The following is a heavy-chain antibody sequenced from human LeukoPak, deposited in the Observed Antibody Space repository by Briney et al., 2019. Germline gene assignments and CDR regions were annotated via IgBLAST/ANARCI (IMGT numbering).Heavy chain of an antibody. CDR1: GFMLSRYA. V-gene: IGHV3-23*01. CDR3: ARGGFYGHPFEF. CDR2: ITETGAGT. D-gene: IGHD3-10*01. Sequence: GSLRLSCAASGFMLSRYAMIWVRQTPGEGLEWVSAITETGAGTYYADSVKGRFTMSRDNSRNTVYLQMDSLRAEDTAVYFCARGGFYGHPFEFGGQGILVIVSA. J-gene: IGHJ4*02.